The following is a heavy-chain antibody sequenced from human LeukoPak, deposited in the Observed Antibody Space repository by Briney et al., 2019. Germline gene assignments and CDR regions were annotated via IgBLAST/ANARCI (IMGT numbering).Heavy chain of an antibody. CDR3: ARGRVSSSTWYSTYYYYFYMDV. Sequence: SETLSLTCSVSDDSITMYYWTWIRQPPGKGLEWIGYVDHTGITNFKPSPNGPVSISRDTTKNLFSLRLRSVTAADTAVYFCARGRVSSSTWYSTYYYYFYMDVWGKGTTVTVSS. CDR1: DDSITMYY. J-gene: IGHJ6*03. V-gene: IGHV4-59*01. CDR2: VDHTGIT. D-gene: IGHD1-1*01.